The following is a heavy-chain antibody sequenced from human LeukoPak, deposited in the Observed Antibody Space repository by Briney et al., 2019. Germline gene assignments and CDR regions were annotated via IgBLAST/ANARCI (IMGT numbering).Heavy chain of an antibody. D-gene: IGHD4-17*01. J-gene: IGHJ4*02. V-gene: IGHV3-30-3*01. CDR3: ARAPSPYGDYYAYGY. Sequence: GGSLRLSCAASGFTFSSYAMHWVRQAPGKGLEWVAVISYDGSNKYYADSVKGRFTISRDNSKNTLYLQMNSLRAEDTAVYYCARAPSPYGDYYAYGYWGQGTLVTVSS. CDR2: ISYDGSNK. CDR1: GFTFSSYA.